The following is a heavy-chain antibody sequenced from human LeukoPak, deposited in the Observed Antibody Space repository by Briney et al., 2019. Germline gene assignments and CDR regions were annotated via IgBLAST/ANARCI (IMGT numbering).Heavy chain of an antibody. V-gene: IGHV5-51*01. CDR2: IYPGDSYH. Sequence: GESLKISCNGSGCSFTSHCIGWVRQMPGKGLEWRGIIYPGDSYHRHSPFLQGPVTISADKSNNTAFPQWNSPEACDTALYFCTRHGSSWGYNSTAPSGEGTLLSASS. J-gene: IGHJ5*02. CDR3: TRHGSSWGYNSTAP. CDR1: GCSFTSHC. D-gene: IGHD6-13*01.